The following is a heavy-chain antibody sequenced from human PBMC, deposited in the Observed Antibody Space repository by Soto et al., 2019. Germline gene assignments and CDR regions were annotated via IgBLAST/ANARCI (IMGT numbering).Heavy chain of an antibody. CDR2: IYPGDSDT. V-gene: IGHV5-51*01. CDR1: DTTHW. Sequence: GDSLKISCKASDTTHWIGWVRQKPGKGLEWMGIIYPGDSDTKYSPSFQGQVTISVDKSISTAYLHWSSLKASDTATYYCARLVNYYFGMDVWGLGTTVTASS. J-gene: IGHJ6*02. CDR3: ARLVNYYFGMDV.